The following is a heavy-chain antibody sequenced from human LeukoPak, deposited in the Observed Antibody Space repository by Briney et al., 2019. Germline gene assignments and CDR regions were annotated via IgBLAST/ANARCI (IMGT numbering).Heavy chain of an antibody. CDR1: RGSITDNKYY. J-gene: IGHJ5*02. CDR2: IYYSGLT. CDR3: VRVYDYWSGYSRPNNWFDP. Sequence: SETLSLTCTVSRGSITDNKYYWGWIRQPPGKGLEWVGNIYYSGLTYYNPSLKSRLTMSIDTSKYQFSLNLTSMTAADTAMYYCVRVYDYWSGYSRPNNWFDPWGQGTLVTVSS. V-gene: IGHV4-39*07. D-gene: IGHD3-3*01.